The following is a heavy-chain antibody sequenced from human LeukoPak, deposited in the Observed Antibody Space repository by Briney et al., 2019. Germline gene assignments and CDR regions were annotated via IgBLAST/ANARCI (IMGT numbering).Heavy chain of an antibody. CDR3: ARDPSNSGYDYLYYFDY. CDR1: GYTFTGYY. Sequence: ASVKVSCKASGYTFTGYYMHWVRQAPGQGLEWMGWINPDNGGTNYAQKFQGRVTMTRGMSISTAYMELSRLRSDDTAVYYCARDPSNSGYDYLYYFDYWGQGTLVTVSS. V-gene: IGHV1-2*02. J-gene: IGHJ4*02. D-gene: IGHD5-12*01. CDR2: INPDNGGT.